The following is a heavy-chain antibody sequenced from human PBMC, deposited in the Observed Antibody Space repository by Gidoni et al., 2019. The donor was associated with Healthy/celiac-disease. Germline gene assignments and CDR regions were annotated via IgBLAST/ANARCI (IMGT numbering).Heavy chain of an antibody. CDR2: IYYSGST. CDR3: AAGSPGPYCSGGSCYPTGLGFDY. Sequence: WIGSIYYSGSTYYNPSLKSRVTISVDTSKNQFSLKLSSVTAADTAVYYCAAGSPGPYCSGGSCYPTGLGFDYWGQGTLVTVSS. V-gene: IGHV4-39*01. J-gene: IGHJ4*02. D-gene: IGHD2-15*01.